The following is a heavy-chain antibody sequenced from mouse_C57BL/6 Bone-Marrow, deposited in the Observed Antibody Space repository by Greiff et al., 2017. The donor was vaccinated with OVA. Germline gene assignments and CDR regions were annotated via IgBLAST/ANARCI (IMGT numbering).Heavy chain of an antibody. CDR1: GFNIKDDY. D-gene: IGHD2-3*01. J-gene: IGHJ1*03. CDR2: IDPENGDT. V-gene: IGHV14-4*01. Sequence: EVQLQQSGAELVRPGASVKLSCTASGFNIKDDYMHWVKQRPEQGLEWIGWIDPENGDTEYASKFQGKATITADPSSNTAYLQLSSLTSEDTAVYYCTGEARRWLVRDWYFDVWGTGTTVTVSS. CDR3: TGEARRWLVRDWYFDV.